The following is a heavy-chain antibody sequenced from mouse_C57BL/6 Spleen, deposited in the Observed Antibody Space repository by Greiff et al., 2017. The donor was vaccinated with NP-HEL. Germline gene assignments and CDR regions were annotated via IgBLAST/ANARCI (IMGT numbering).Heavy chain of an antibody. CDR1: GYTFTSYW. CDR2: IDPSDSET. Sequence: VQLKQPGAELVRPGSSVKLSCKASGYTFTSYWMHWVKQRPIQGLEWIGNIDPSDSETHYNQKFKDKATLTVDKSSSTAYMQLSSLTSEDSAVYYCARRYGNYGYFDVWGTGTTVTVSS. CDR3: ARRYGNYGYFDV. V-gene: IGHV1-52*01. J-gene: IGHJ1*03. D-gene: IGHD2-10*02.